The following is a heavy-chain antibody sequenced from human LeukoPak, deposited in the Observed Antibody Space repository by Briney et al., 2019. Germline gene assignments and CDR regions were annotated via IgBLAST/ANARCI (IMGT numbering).Heavy chain of an antibody. Sequence: PGGSLRLSCAASGFTFSSYTMSWVRQAPGKGLEWVSAISSSSGSTYYADSVKGRFTISRANAKNSLYLQMNSLRAKATAVYYCTKDPELSAWWYFDYWGQGTLVTVSS. CDR3: TKDPELSAWWYFDY. D-gene: IGHD2-15*01. CDR1: GFTFSSYT. CDR2: ISSSSGST. V-gene: IGHV3-23*01. J-gene: IGHJ4*02.